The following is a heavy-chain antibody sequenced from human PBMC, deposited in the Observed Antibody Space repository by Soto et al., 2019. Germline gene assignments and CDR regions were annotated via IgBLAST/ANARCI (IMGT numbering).Heavy chain of an antibody. CDR2: IIPILGIA. J-gene: IGHJ4*02. CDR1: GGTFSSYT. CDR3: ARDLEAGSPAVRLDY. D-gene: IGHD1-26*01. Sequence: SVKVSCKASGGTFSSYTISWVRQAPGQGLEWMGRIIPILGIANYAQKFQGRVTITADKSTSTAYMELSSLRSEDTAVYYCARDLEAGSPAVRLDYWGQGTLVTVSS. V-gene: IGHV1-69*04.